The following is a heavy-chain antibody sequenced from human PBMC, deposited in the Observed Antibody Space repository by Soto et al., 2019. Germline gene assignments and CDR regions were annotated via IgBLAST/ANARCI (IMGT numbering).Heavy chain of an antibody. J-gene: IGHJ3*02. CDR3: ARGLRPPFWSERGAFDI. Sequence: GASVKVSCKASGYTFTSYDINWVRQATGQGLEWMGWMNPNSGNTGYAQKFQGRVTMTRNTSISTAYMELSSLRSEDTAVYYCARGLRPPFWSERGAFDIWGQGTMVTVSS. D-gene: IGHD3-3*01. V-gene: IGHV1-8*01. CDR2: MNPNSGNT. CDR1: GYTFTSYD.